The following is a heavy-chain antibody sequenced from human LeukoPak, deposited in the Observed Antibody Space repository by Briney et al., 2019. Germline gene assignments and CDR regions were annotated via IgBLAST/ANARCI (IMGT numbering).Heavy chain of an antibody. D-gene: IGHD5-24*01. CDR1: GGSLRGYY. V-gene: IGHV4-34*01. Sequence: PSETLSLTCAVYGGSLRGYYWSWIRQPPGKGLEWIGEINHSGSTNYNPSLKSRVTISVDTSKNQFSLRPTSVTAADTAVYYCARQNYNYYFWGQGTLVTVSS. J-gene: IGHJ4*02. CDR3: ARQNYNYYF. CDR2: INHSGST.